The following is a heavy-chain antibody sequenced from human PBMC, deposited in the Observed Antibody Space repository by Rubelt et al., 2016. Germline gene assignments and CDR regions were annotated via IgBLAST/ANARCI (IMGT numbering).Heavy chain of an antibody. D-gene: IGHD3-16*02. CDR1: GFSFSSYA. J-gene: IGHJ3*02. V-gene: IGHV3-23*04. Sequence: DVQLVESGGGLVQPGRSLRLSCVASGFSFSSYAMNWVRQAPEKGLEWISAISGGGGRPYCADSVKGRFTISRDKSKNTLDLQMNSLRVEDTAIYYCASARGGRYGDAFDMWGQGTVVTVSS. CDR3: ASARGGRYGDAFDM. CDR2: ISGGGGRP.